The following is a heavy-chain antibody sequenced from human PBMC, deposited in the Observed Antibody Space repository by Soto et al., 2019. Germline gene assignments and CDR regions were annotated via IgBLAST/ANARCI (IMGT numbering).Heavy chain of an antibody. CDR1: GGSISSNSYH. CDR2: IDYSGST. J-gene: IGHJ4*02. V-gene: IGHV4-39*01. Sequence: SETLCLTCTVSGGSISSNSYHWGWKSQPPGQGLEWIGSIDYSGSTYYNPSLRSRITISADTNKSQFYQKLSPVTAADTAEYYCARLGAPGWGSYVLDRSARSFDYWGEGTLVTVSS. D-gene: IGHD3-16*01. CDR3: ARLGAPGWGSYVLDRSARSFDY.